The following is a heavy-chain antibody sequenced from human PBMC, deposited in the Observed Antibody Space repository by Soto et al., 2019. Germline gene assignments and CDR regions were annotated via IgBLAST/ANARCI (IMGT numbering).Heavy chain of an antibody. CDR2: IYSGGST. CDR1: GFTVSSNY. CDR3: AGDRVYYDSSGYYEGWFDP. Sequence: GGSLRLSCAASGFTVSSNYMSWVRQAPGKGLEWVSVIYSGGSTYYADSVKGRFTISRDNSKNTLYLQMNSLRAEDTAVYYCAGDRVYYDSSGYYEGWFDPWGQGTLVTVSS. D-gene: IGHD3-22*01. V-gene: IGHV3-66*01. J-gene: IGHJ5*02.